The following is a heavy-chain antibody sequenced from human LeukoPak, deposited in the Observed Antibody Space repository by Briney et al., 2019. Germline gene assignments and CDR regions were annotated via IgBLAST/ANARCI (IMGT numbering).Heavy chain of an antibody. CDR2: ISYDGSQ. CDR3: AKGRSGTAVAAPDY. CDR1: GFSFSNHG. Sequence: GRSLRLSCAASGFSFSNHGMYWVPQAPGKGLDWVALISYDGSQYYADSVKGRFTISRDKSKHTLHLQMNSLRTEDTAVYYCAKGRSGTAVAAPDYWGQGTLVTVSS. V-gene: IGHV3-30*18. J-gene: IGHJ4*02. D-gene: IGHD6-19*01.